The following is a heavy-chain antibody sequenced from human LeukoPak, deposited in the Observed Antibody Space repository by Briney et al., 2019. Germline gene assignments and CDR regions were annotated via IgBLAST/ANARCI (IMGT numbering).Heavy chain of an antibody. CDR1: GFTFSSYA. Sequence: PGGSLRLSCAASGFTFSSYAMHWVRQAPGKGLEWVAVISYDGSNKYYADSVKGRFTISRDNSKNTLYLQMNSLRAEDTAVHYCARVSELLPFDYWGQGTLVTVSS. CDR3: ARVSELLPFDY. D-gene: IGHD1-26*01. CDR2: ISYDGSNK. V-gene: IGHV3-30-3*01. J-gene: IGHJ4*02.